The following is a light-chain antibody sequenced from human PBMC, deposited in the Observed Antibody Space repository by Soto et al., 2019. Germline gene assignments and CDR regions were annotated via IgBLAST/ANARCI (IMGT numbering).Light chain of an antibody. CDR1: QGISTY. CDR2: AAS. J-gene: IGKJ5*01. CDR3: QQSYSTLGT. V-gene: IGKV1-39*01. Sequence: DIQMTQSPSSLPASVGDRVTITCRASQGISTYLNWYQQKPGKAPKLLIYAASSLQSGFPSRFSGSGSGTDFTLIISSLQPEDFATYYCQQSYSTLGTFGQGTRLEIK.